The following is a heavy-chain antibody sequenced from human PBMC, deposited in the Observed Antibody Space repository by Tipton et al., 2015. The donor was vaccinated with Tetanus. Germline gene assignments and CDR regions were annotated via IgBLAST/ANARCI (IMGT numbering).Heavy chain of an antibody. CDR2: ISNGNT. V-gene: IGHV4-4*07. J-gene: IGHJ4*02. CDR1: RGPISSYY. Sequence: TLSLTCTVSRGPISSYYWSWIRQPAGKGLEWIGHISNGNTDYAPSLKSRLTLSVDTSKNQISLNLRSVTAADAGIYYCARGITDGYNRLFDYWGQGTLVAVSS. D-gene: IGHD5-24*01. CDR3: ARGITDGYNRLFDY.